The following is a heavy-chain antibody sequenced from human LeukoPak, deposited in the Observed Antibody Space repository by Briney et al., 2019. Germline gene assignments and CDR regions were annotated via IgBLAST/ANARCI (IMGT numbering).Heavy chain of an antibody. Sequence: SETLSLTCTVSGDPISGYSNYKWSWIRQPRGKGLEWIGYIYYHGSTNYNPSLKSRVTFSVDTSKNQFSLKLTSVTAADTAVYYCAREYSAFDYWGQGTLVTVSS. D-gene: IGHD6-13*01. V-gene: IGHV4-61*01. J-gene: IGHJ4*02. CDR1: GDPISGYSNYK. CDR2: IYYHGST. CDR3: AREYSAFDY.